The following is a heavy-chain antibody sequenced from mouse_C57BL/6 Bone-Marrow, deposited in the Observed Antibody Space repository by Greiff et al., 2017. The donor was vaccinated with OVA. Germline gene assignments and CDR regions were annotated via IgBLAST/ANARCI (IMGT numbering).Heavy chain of an antibody. J-gene: IGHJ2*01. CDR3: TRGMIYYGSSYFDY. D-gene: IGHD1-1*01. CDR1: GFTFSSYA. Sequence: EVQLVESGEGLVKPGGSLKLSCAASGFTFSSYAMSWVRQTPEKRLEWVAYISSGGDYIYYADTVKGRFPISRDNARNTLYLQMSSLKSEDTAMYYCTRGMIYYGSSYFDYWGQGTTLTVSS. CDR2: ISSGGDYI. V-gene: IGHV5-9-1*02.